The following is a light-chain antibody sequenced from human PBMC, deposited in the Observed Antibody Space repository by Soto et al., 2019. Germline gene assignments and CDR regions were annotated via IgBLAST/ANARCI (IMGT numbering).Light chain of an antibody. V-gene: IGLV4-69*01. J-gene: IGLJ2*01. CDR2: LSSDGSH. CDR1: SGHSSYA. CDR3: QTWDTGARVV. Sequence: QLVLTQSPSASASLGASVKLTCTLSSGHSSYAIAWHQQQPEKGPRYLMKLSSDGSHSKGDGTPDRFSGSSSGAERRLTISGLPSEDEAAHYCQTWDTGARVVFGGGTKLTVL.